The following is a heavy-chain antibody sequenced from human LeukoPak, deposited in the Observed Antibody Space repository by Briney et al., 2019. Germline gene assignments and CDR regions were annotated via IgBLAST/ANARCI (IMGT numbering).Heavy chain of an antibody. Sequence: PSETLSLTCTVSGGSISSGGYYWSWIRQHPGKGLEWIGYVYYSGSAYYNPSLKSRITISVDTSKNQFSLKLNSVTAADTAVYYCARVLWSGHNGHYFDYWGQGTLVTVSS. CDR2: VYYSGSA. CDR1: GGSISSGGYY. CDR3: ARVLWSGHNGHYFDY. D-gene: IGHD3-3*01. V-gene: IGHV4-31*03. J-gene: IGHJ4*02.